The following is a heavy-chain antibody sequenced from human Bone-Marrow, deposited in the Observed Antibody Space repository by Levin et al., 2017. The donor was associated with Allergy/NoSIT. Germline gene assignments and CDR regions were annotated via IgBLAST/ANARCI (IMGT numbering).Heavy chain of an antibody. CDR2: IYWDDDK. CDR3: AHRRGYSSTWPFDY. D-gene: IGHD6-13*01. CDR1: GFSLSTTGVG. V-gene: IGHV2-5*02. J-gene: IGHJ4*02. Sequence: TLSLTLTCTFSGFSLSTTGVGVAWFRQPPGKALEWLALIYWDDDKGYSPSLKSRVTITKDISKNQVVLRMTNMDPVDTATYYCAHRRGYSSTWPFDYWGQGTLVTVSS.